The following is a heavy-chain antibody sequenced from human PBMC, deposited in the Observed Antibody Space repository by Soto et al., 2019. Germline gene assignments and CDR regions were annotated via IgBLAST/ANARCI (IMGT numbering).Heavy chain of an antibody. J-gene: IGHJ6*03. V-gene: IGHV1-3*01. D-gene: IGHD3-3*01. CDR2: INAGNGNT. CDR1: GYTFTSYA. CDR3: AREIYDFWSGSYYHYYMDV. Sequence: ASVKVSCKASGYTFTSYAMHWVRQAPGQRLEWMGWINAGNGNTKYSQKFQGRVTITRDTSASTAYMELSSLRSEDTAVYYCAREIYDFWSGSYYHYYMDVWGKGTTVTVSS.